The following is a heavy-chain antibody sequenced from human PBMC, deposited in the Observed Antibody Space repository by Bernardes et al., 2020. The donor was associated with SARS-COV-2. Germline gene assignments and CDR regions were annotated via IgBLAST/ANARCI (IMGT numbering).Heavy chain of an antibody. CDR1: GFTFRNYW. V-gene: IGHV3-74*01. CDR3: ARAGSYRFDY. Sequence: GGSLRLSREASGFTFRNYWMHWVRQAPGKGLVWVSRINIDGSVTDYADSVKGRFTVSRDDAKNTLYLQMNSLRVEDTAVYYCARAGSYRFDYWGRGTLVTVSS. D-gene: IGHD5-18*01. J-gene: IGHJ4*02. CDR2: INIDGSVT.